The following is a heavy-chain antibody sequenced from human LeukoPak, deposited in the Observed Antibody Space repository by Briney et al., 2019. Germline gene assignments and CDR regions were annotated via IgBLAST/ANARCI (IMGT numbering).Heavy chain of an antibody. D-gene: IGHD3-3*01. CDR3: ARGLQRITIFGVVIKRFDP. CDR1: VGSFSGYY. CDR2: INHSGST. V-gene: IGHV4-34*01. Sequence: SETLSLTCAVYVGSFSGYYWSWIRQPPGKGLEWIGEINHSGSTNYNPSLKSRVTISVDTSKNQFSLKLSSVTAADTAVYYCARGLQRITIFGVVIKRFDPWGQGTLVTVCS. J-gene: IGHJ5*02.